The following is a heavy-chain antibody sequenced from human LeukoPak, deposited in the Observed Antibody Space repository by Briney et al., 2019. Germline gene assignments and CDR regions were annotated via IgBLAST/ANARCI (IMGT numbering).Heavy chain of an antibody. D-gene: IGHD3-10*01. V-gene: IGHV4-30-4*01. CDR1: GGSISSGDYY. Sequence: SQTLSLTCTVSGGSISSGDYYWSWIRQPPGKGREWIGYIYYSGSTYYNPSLMSRVTISLDTSKNQYSLKLSSVTAADTAVYYCARRPVNPWFGSWDYWGQGTLVTVSS. CDR2: IYYSGST. CDR3: ARRPVNPWFGSWDY. J-gene: IGHJ4*02.